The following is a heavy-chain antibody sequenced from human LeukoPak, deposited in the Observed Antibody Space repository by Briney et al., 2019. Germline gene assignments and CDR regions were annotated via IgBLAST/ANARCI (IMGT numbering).Heavy chain of an antibody. CDR2: ISGSGGST. D-gene: IGHD3-3*01. V-gene: IGHV3-23*01. J-gene: IGHJ4*02. CDR3: AKNYDFWSGYHDY. CDR1: GFTFSSYA. Sequence: PGGFLRLSCAASGFTFSSYAMSWVRQAPGKGLEWVSAISGSGGSTYYADSVKGRFTISRDNSKNTLYLQMNSLRAEDTAVYYCAKNYDFWSGYHDYWGQGTLVTVSS.